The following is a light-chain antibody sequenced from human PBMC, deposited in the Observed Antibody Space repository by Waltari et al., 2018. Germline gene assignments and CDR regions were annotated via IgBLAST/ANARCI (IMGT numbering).Light chain of an antibody. J-gene: IGLJ2*01. V-gene: IGLV2-18*02. CDR2: EVS. CDR3: SSYTSSNSVV. Sequence: QSALTQPPSVSGSPGQSVTISCTGTSSDVGRYNRVSWYQQPPGTAPKLMIYEVSYRPSGVPDRFSGSKSGNTASLTISGLQAEDEADYYCSSYTSSNSVVFGGGTNLTVL. CDR1: SSDVGRYNR.